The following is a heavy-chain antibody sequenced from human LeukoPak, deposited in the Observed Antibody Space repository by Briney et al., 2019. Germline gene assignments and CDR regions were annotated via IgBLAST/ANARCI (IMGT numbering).Heavy chain of an antibody. CDR3: AGYKVTTLAFDI. V-gene: IGHV4-34*01. J-gene: IGHJ3*02. CDR2: INHSGST. CDR1: GGSFSGYY. Sequence: PSETLSLTCAVYGGSFSGYYWSWIRQPPGKGLEWIGEINHSGSTNYNPSLKSRVTISVDTSKNQFSLKLSSVTAADTAVYYCAGYKVTTLAFDIWGQGTMVTVSS. D-gene: IGHD4-17*01.